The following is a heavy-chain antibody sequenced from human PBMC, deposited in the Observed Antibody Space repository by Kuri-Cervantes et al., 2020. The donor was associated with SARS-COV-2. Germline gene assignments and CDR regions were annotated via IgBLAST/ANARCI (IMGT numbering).Heavy chain of an antibody. Sequence: GGSLRLSCAASGFTFSSYAMSWVRQAPGKGLEWVSAISGSGGSTYYADSVKDRFTISRDNSKNTLYLQMNSLRAEDTAVYYCAKSGYSSSSYYYYYGMDVWGQGTTVTVSS. CDR1: GFTFSSYA. V-gene: IGHV3-23*01. CDR3: AKSGYSSSSYYYYYGMDV. J-gene: IGHJ6*02. D-gene: IGHD6-6*01. CDR2: ISGSGGST.